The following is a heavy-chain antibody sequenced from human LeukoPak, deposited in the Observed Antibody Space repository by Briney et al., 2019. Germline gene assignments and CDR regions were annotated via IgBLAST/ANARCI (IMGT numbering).Heavy chain of an antibody. Sequence: GGSLRLSCAASGFTFSSYSMNWVRQAPGKGLEWVSSISSSSSYIYYADSVKGRFTISRDNAKNSLYLQMYSLRAEDTAVYYCATSWGPDTSAFRWGRDGMDVWGQGTTVIVS. V-gene: IGHV3-21*01. J-gene: IGHJ6*02. CDR2: ISSSSSYI. D-gene: IGHD3-16*01. CDR1: GFTFSSYS. CDR3: ATSWGPDTSAFRWGRDGMDV.